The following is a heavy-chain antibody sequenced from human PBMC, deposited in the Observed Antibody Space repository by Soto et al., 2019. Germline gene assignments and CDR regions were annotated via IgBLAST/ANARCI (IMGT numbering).Heavy chain of an antibody. V-gene: IGHV4-4*02. Sequence: QVRLQESGPGLVKPSGTLSLTCAVSGGSISSSNWWSWVRQPPGKGLEWIGEIYHSGSTNYNPSLKSRVTISVDKSENQFSLKLSSVTAADTAVYYCARDGGSCSGGSCQGLDYWGQGTLVTVSS. D-gene: IGHD2-15*01. CDR3: ARDGGSCSGGSCQGLDY. CDR2: IYHSGST. J-gene: IGHJ4*02. CDR1: GGSISSSNW.